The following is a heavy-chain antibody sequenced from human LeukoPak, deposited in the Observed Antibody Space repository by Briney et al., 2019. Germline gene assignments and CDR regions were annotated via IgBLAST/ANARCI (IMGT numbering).Heavy chain of an antibody. V-gene: IGHV1-24*01. CDR3: ATSRITMVRGVIITPPKFDP. CDR2: FDPEDGET. Sequence: ASVKVSCKVSGYTLTKLSMHWVRQAPGKGLEWMGGFDPEDGETIYAQKFQGRVTMTEDTSTDTAYMELSSLRSEDTAVYYCATSRITMVRGVIITPPKFDPWGQGTLVTVSS. CDR1: GYTLTKLS. D-gene: IGHD3-10*01. J-gene: IGHJ5*02.